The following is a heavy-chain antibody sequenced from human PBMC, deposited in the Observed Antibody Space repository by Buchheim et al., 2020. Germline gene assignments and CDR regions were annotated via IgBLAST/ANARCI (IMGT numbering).Heavy chain of an antibody. D-gene: IGHD2-15*01. Sequence: LSLTCIVSGGSISSGSYFWGWIRQPPGKWLEWIGTLHYSGRTYDNASLQSRVTISVDTSKNQFSLKRTSVSAADTAGYCCAGMLDCSGRTCYHYYAMDVWGQGTT. CDR2: LHYSGRT. CDR1: GGSISSGSYF. V-gene: IGHV4-39*01. CDR3: AGMLDCSGRTCYHYYAMDV. J-gene: IGHJ6*02.